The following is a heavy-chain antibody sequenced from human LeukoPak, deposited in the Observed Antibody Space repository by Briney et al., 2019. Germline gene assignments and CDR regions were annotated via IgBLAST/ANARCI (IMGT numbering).Heavy chain of an antibody. CDR3: ARDRGGSYSAIDY. Sequence: QPGGSLRLSCAAFGFTFSSYSLNWVRQAPGKGLEWVSFISSSSITIYYADSVKGRFTISRDNAEKSLYLQMNSLRAEDTAVYYCARDRGGSYSAIDYWGQGTLVTVSS. CDR2: ISSSSITI. CDR1: GFTFSSYS. V-gene: IGHV3-48*04. D-gene: IGHD2-15*01. J-gene: IGHJ4*02.